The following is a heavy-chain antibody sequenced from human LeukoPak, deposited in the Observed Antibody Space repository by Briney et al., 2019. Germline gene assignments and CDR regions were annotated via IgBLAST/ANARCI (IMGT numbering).Heavy chain of an antibody. CDR2: ISDGGSTT. J-gene: IGHJ4*02. CDR1: GFTFSSYG. CDR3: SRSAYYDGSGNYYDY. V-gene: IGHV3-74*01. D-gene: IGHD3-22*01. Sequence: GGSLRLSCAASGFTFSSYGMHWVRQAPGKGLVWVSRISDGGSTTTYADSVKGRFTISRDNAKNTLYLQMNGLRAEDTAVYYCSRSAYYDGSGNYYDYWGQGTLVTVSS.